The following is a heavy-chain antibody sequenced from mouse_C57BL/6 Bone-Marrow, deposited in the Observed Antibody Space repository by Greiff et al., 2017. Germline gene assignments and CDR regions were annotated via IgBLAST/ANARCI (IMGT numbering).Heavy chain of an antibody. D-gene: IGHD2-4*01. CDR1: GYAFTNYL. CDR3: ARDYDYDGAY. CDR2: INPGSGGT. Sequence: VQLQQSGAELVRPGTSVKVSCKASGYAFTNYLIEWVKQRPGQGLEWIGVINPGSGGTNYNEKFKGKATLTADKSSSTSYMQLSSRTSEDSAVYFCARDYDYDGAYWGQGTLVTVSA. V-gene: IGHV1-54*01. J-gene: IGHJ3*01.